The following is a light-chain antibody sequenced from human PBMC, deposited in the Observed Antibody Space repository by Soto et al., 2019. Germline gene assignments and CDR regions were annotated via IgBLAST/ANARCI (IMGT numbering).Light chain of an antibody. Sequence: DIQMTPSPSTLSASVGDRLNIPCRASQSIISGLAWYQQKPGTAPMLLIYETSRLESGGPSRFSGSGSGPEFPLTFTSLQPDDFASYYCKQYNSYSRTFGQGTKVEIK. V-gene: IGKV1-5*01. CDR1: QSIISG. J-gene: IGKJ1*01. CDR3: KQYNSYSRT. CDR2: ETS.